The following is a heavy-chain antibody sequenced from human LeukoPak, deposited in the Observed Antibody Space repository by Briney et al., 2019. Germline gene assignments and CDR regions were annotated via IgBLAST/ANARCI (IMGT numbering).Heavy chain of an antibody. Sequence: ASVTVSCKASVYTFTSYGISWVRQAPGQGLEGMGWISAYNGNTNYAQKLQGRVTMTTDTSTSTDYMELRSLRSDDTAVYYCARAGPYDSSGYYPDYWGQGTLVTVSS. CDR3: ARAGPYDSSGYYPDY. D-gene: IGHD3-22*01. J-gene: IGHJ4*02. CDR2: ISAYNGNT. CDR1: VYTFTSYG. V-gene: IGHV1-18*01.